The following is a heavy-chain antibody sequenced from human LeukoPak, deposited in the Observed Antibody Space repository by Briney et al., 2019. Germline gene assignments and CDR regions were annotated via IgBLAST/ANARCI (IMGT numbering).Heavy chain of an antibody. CDR3: ARRVIDFWGGYYRDYYMDV. J-gene: IGHJ6*03. CDR1: GGTFSSYA. V-gene: IGHV1-69*13. D-gene: IGHD3-3*01. CDR2: IIPIFGTA. Sequence: ASVKVSCKASGGTFSSYAISWVRQAPGQGLEWMGGIIPIFGTANYAQKFQGRVTITADESTSTAYMELSSLRSEDTAVYYCARRVIDFWGGYYRDYYMDVWGKGTTVTVSS.